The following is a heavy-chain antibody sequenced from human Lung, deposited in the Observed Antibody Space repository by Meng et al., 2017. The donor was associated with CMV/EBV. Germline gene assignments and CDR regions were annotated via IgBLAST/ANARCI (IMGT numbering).Heavy chain of an antibody. CDR3: VREYRLKYDSSAFDF. Sequence: GEXXKISCAASGFTFNTYWMHWVRQAPGKGLVWVSRITSDGSSTTYADFVKGRFTISRDNAKNTLYVQMNRLGAGDTAVYYCVREYRLKYDSSAFDFWGQGTXVTVSS. V-gene: IGHV3-74*01. CDR2: ITSDGSST. J-gene: IGHJ4*02. D-gene: IGHD3-22*01. CDR1: GFTFNTYW.